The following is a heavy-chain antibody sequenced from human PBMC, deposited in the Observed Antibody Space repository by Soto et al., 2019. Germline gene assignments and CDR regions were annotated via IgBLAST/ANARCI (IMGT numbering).Heavy chain of an antibody. CDR3: AKLSGDQLLSTFDY. CDR1: GFTFSSYG. J-gene: IGHJ4*02. D-gene: IGHD2-2*01. CDR2: ISYDGSNK. V-gene: IGHV3-30*18. Sequence: GGSLRLSCAASGFTFSSYGMHWVRQAPGKGLEWVAVISYDGSNKYYADSVKGRFTISRDNSKNTLFLQMNSLRVEDTAMYYCAKLSGDQLLSTFDYWGQGTLVTVSS.